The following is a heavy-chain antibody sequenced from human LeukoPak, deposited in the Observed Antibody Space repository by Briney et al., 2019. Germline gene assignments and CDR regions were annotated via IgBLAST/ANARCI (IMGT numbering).Heavy chain of an antibody. D-gene: IGHD6-25*01. V-gene: IGHV3-48*03. CDR3: ARVGKAATSLDY. CDR2: ISGSGNTI. J-gene: IGHJ4*02. Sequence: GGSLRLSCTASGFTFSAYEMNCVRQAPGKGLEWISYISGSGNTIYYADSVKGRFTISRNDAKNSLFLRMNSLTAEDTAVYYCARVGKAATSLDYWGQGTLVTVSS. CDR1: GFTFSAYE.